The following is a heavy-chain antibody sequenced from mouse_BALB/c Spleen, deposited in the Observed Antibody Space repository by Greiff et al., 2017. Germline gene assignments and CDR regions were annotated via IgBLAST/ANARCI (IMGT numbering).Heavy chain of an antibody. J-gene: IGHJ3*01. V-gene: IGHV5-6-4*01. D-gene: IGHD2-1*01. Sequence: EVMLVESGGGLVKPGGSLKLSCAASGFTLSSYTMSWVRQTPEKRLEWVATISSGGSYTYYPDSVKGRFTISRDNAKNTLYLQMSSLKSEDTAMYYCTREYYGNYAWFAYWGQGTLVTVSA. CDR1: GFTLSSYT. CDR3: TREYYGNYAWFAY. CDR2: ISSGGSYT.